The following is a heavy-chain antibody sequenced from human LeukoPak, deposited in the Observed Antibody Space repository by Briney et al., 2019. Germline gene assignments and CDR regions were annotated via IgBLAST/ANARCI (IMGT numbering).Heavy chain of an antibody. CDR2: ISTSSSYI. Sequence: PGGSLRLSCAASGFTFSSYSMNWVRQAPGKGLEWVSSISTSSSYINYADSVKGRFTISRDNAKNSLHLQMNSLRAEDTAVYYCAREGEWELRAFDIWGQGTMVTVSS. CDR3: AREGEWELRAFDI. D-gene: IGHD1-26*01. CDR1: GFTFSSYS. V-gene: IGHV3-21*01. J-gene: IGHJ3*02.